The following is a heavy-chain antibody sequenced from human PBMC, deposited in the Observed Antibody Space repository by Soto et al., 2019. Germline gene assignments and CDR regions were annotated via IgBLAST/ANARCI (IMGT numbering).Heavy chain of an antibody. V-gene: IGHV1-3*01. D-gene: IGHD3-22*01. CDR3: ARDFYYDSSGYIEFYFGY. CDR2: INAGNGNT. J-gene: IGHJ4*02. Sequence: ASVKVSCKASGYTFTTYAMHWVRQAPGQRLEWMGWINAGNGNTKYSQKFQGRVTITRDTSASTAYMELSSLRSEDTAVYYCARDFYYDSSGYIEFYFGYWGQGTLVTVSS. CDR1: GYTFTTYA.